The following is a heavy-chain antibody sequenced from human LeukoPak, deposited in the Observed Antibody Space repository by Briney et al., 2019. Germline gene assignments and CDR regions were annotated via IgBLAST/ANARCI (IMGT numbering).Heavy chain of an antibody. D-gene: IGHD3-10*01. CDR2: ISGSGGST. V-gene: IGHV3-23*01. Sequence: GGSLRLSCAASGFTFSSYAMSWVRQAPGKGLEWVSAISGSGGSTYYADSVEGRFTISRDNFKNTLYLQMNSLRAEDTAVYYCAKDPTSLLLWSPPQHWGQGTLVTVSS. CDR3: AKDPTSLLLWSPPQH. J-gene: IGHJ1*01. CDR1: GFTFSSYA.